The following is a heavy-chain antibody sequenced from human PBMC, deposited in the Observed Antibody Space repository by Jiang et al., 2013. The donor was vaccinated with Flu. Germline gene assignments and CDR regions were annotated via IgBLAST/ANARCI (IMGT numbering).Heavy chain of an antibody. CDR1: GITFSMSW. J-gene: IGHJ4*02. CDR3: ARLSRPRGAGGYFDY. V-gene: IGHV3-7*03. Sequence: VQLVESGGGVVQPGGSVRLSCAASGITFSMSWMTWVRQAPGKGLEWVANIKQDGSERYYVDSVKGRFTISRDNAKNSLYLQMNSLRAEDTAVYYCARLSRPRGAGGYFDYWGQGTLVTVSS. D-gene: IGHD3-10*01. CDR2: IKQDGSER.